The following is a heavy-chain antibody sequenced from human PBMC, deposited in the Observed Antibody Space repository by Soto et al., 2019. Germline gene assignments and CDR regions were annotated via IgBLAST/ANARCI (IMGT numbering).Heavy chain of an antibody. V-gene: IGHV1-24*01. CDR3: ATDPGQIAAAGPRGGYYYYGMDV. J-gene: IGHJ6*02. Sequence: GASVKVSCKVSGYTLTELSMHWVRQAPGKGLEWMGGFDPEDGETIYAQKFQGRVTMTEDTSTDTAYMELSSLRSEDTAVYYCATDPGQIAAAGPRGGYYYYGMDVWGQGTTVTVSS. D-gene: IGHD6-13*01. CDR2: FDPEDGET. CDR1: GYTLTELS.